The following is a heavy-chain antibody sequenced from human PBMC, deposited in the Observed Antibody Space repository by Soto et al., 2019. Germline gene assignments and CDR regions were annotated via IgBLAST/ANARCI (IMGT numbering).Heavy chain of an antibody. V-gene: IGHV3-43*01. CDR2: ISWDGGST. CDR3: AKGVLEWLLPYDYYYYGMDV. CDR1: GFTFDDYT. D-gene: IGHD3-3*01. J-gene: IGHJ6*02. Sequence: GGSLRLSCAASGFTFDDYTMHWVRQAPGKGLEWVSLISWDGGSTYYADSVKGRFTISRDNSKNSLYLQMNSLRTEDTALYYCAKGVLEWLLPYDYYYYGMDVWGQGTTVTVSS.